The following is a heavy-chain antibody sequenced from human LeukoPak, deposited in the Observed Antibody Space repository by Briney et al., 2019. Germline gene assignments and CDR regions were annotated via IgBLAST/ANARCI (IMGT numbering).Heavy chain of an antibody. CDR1: GFTVSRDY. CDR3: AKEYCSGGRCYAYLDY. V-gene: IGHV3-53*01. CDR2: LYSGGST. J-gene: IGHJ4*02. D-gene: IGHD2-15*01. Sequence: GGSLRLSCAASGFTVSRDYMSWVRQPPGKGLECVSVLYSGGSTYYADSVKGRFTISRDNSKNTLYLQMNSLRAEDTAVYYCAKEYCSGGRCYAYLDYWGPGTLVSVSS.